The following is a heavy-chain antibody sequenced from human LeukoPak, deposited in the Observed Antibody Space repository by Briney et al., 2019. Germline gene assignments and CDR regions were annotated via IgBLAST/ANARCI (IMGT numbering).Heavy chain of an antibody. V-gene: IGHV3-66*01. J-gene: IGHJ6*02. D-gene: IGHD3-9*01. Sequence: PGGSLRLSCAASGFSVSSNYMTWVRQAPGKGLEWVSVIYSGGNTYYADSVKGRFSISRDNYKNTVYLQMNSLRAEDTAVYFCTRGKVTGSYYYYGMDVWGPGTRVTVSS. CDR2: IYSGGNT. CDR3: TRGKVTGSYYYYGMDV. CDR1: GFSVSSNY.